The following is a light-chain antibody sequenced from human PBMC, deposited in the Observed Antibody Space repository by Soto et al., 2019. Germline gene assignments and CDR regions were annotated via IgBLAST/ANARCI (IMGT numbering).Light chain of an antibody. Sequence: QSVLTQPPSASGTPGQRVTISCSGSSSNIGSNTVNWYQQLPGTAPKLLIYSNNQRPSGVPDRFSGSKSGTSASLAISGLQSEDEADSYCAAWDDSLNVLFGGGTKLTVL. CDR2: SNN. V-gene: IGLV1-44*01. CDR3: AAWDDSLNVL. J-gene: IGLJ2*01. CDR1: SSNIGSNT.